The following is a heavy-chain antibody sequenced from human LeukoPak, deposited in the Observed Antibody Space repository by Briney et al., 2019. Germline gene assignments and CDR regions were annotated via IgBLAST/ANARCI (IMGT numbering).Heavy chain of an antibody. CDR1: GGSISSTNW. CDR2: TCHSGST. CDR3: ARGGYDSSGYSFDY. V-gene: IGHV4-4*02. J-gene: IGHJ4*02. Sequence: SETLSLTCAVSGGSISSTNWWSWVRQPPGKGLEWIGETCHSGSTNFNPSLKSRVTISVNKSKNQFSLKLNSVTAADTAVYYCARGGYDSSGYSFDYWGQGTLVTVSS. D-gene: IGHD3-22*01.